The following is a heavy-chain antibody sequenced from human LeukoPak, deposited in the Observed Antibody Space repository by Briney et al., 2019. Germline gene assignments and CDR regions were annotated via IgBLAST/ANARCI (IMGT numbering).Heavy chain of an antibody. CDR1: GGTFSSYA. CDR3: AVQGGMATGGAQSYYYYGMDV. CDR2: IIPILGIA. Sequence: GASMKVSCKASGGTFSSYAISWVRQAPGQGLEWMGRIIPILGIANYAQKFQGRVTITADKSTSTAYMELSSLRSEDTAVYYCAVQGGMATGGAQSYYYYGMDVWAKGPRSPSP. J-gene: IGHJ6*02. V-gene: IGHV1-69*04. D-gene: IGHD5-24*01.